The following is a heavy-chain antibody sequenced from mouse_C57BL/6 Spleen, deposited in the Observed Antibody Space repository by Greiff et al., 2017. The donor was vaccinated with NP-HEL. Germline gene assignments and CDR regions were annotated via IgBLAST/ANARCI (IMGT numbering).Heavy chain of an antibody. CDR3: ARSVGEDYFDD. CDR1: GYTFTSYW. CDR2: IDPSDSYT. J-gene: IGHJ2*01. D-gene: IGHD1-1*02. Sequence: VKLQESGAELVMPGASVKLSCKASGYTFTSYWMHWVKQRPGQGLEWIGEIDPSDSYTNYNQKFKGKSTLTVDKSSSTAYMQLISLTSEDSAVYYCARSVGEDYFDDWGQGATLTVSS. V-gene: IGHV1-69*01.